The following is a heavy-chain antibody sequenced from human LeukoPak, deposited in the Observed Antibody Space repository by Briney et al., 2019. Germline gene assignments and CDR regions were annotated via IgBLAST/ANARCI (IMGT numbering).Heavy chain of an antibody. V-gene: IGHV3-74*01. CDR1: GFTFSNAW. CDR3: ARRMQDRDFDC. D-gene: IGHD1-14*01. J-gene: IGHJ4*02. Sequence: GSLKLSCAVSGFTFSNAWMSWVRQAPGKGLVWVSRINSAGSSTNYADSVKGRFTISRDNAKNTLYLQMNSLRVEDTAVYYCARRMQDRDFDCWGQGTLVTVSS. CDR2: INSAGSST.